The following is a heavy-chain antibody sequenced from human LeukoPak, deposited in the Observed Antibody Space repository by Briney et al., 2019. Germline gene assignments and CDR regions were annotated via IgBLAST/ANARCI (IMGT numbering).Heavy chain of an antibody. J-gene: IGHJ4*02. V-gene: IGHV4-59*01. CDR1: GDSITYYY. CDR3: ARPFSSSWTPYYFDY. D-gene: IGHD6-6*01. CDR2: VYHSGST. Sequence: SETLSLTCSVSGDSITYYYWSWIRQPPGKGLEWIGYVYHSGSTNYNPSLKSRITISADTSKNQFSLKLNSVTAADTAIYYCARPFSSSWTPYYFDYWGQGILVTVSS.